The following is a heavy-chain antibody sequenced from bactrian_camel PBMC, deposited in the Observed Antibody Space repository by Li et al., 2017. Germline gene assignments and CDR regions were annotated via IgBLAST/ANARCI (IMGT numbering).Heavy chain of an antibody. CDR2: IGTSGGTT. V-gene: IGHV3S53*01. CDR3: AAERSSSDRYPDSWSREIAYTY. D-gene: IGHD1*01. Sequence: HVQLVESGGGSAQAGGSLRLSCVASGHTDSIDSPITMGWLHQAPGKEREGVASIGTSGGTTAYADSVKGRFAISVDNAKNSVYLQMNSLKPEDSAMYYCAAERSSSDRYPDSWSREIAYTYWGQGTQVTVS. CDR1: GHTDSIDSPIT. J-gene: IGHJ4*01.